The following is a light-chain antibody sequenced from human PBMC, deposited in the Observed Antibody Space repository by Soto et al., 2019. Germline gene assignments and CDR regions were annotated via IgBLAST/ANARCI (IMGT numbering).Light chain of an antibody. Sequence: QSVLTQPPSASGTPGQRVTISCSGSSCNIGTNTVNWYQQLPGTAPKLLIYNNNPRPSGVPDRFSASKSATSASLATSGLQSEDEADYYCAAWDDSLNGWVFGGGTKLTVL. CDR3: AAWDDSLNGWV. V-gene: IGLV1-44*01. CDR2: NNN. J-gene: IGLJ3*02. CDR1: SCNIGTNT.